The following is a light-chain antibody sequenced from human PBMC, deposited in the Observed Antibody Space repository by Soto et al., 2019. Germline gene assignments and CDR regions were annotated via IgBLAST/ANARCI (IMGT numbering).Light chain of an antibody. CDR2: GAS. Sequence: EIVLTQSPGTLSLSPGERATLSCRASQSVSSSYLAWYQQKPGQAPRLLIYGASSRATGIPDRFSGSGSGADFTLTISRLEAEDFAVYYYQQYGSSPMTLAQGTKVDIK. CDR3: QQYGSSPMT. J-gene: IGKJ1*01. CDR1: QSVSSSY. V-gene: IGKV3-20*01.